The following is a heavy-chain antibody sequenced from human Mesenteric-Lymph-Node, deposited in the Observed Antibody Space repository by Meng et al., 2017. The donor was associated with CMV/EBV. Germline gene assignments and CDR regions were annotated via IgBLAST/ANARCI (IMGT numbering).Heavy chain of an antibody. D-gene: IGHD2/OR15-2a*01. V-gene: IGHV4-31*02. CDR1: GASLVIGGYY. Sequence: VSGASLVIGGYYWTWIRHVPGKGLEWIGYIYYTGKTYSNPSLESRVSMSVDTSKNQFSLDPRSVTAADTAVYYCARDLTSNENCFDPWGQGTLVTVSS. J-gene: IGHJ5*02. CDR2: IYYTGKT. CDR3: ARDLTSNENCFDP.